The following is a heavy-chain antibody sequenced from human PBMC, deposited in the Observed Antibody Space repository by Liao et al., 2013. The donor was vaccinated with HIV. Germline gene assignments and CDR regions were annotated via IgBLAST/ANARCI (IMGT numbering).Heavy chain of an antibody. D-gene: IGHD1-26*01. CDR1: GGSLSPYY. CDR3: ARVQWEPAPNWYSDL. Sequence: QVQLQQWGAGLLKPSETLSLTCALHGGSLSPYYWSWTWIRQPPGKGLEWIAEINYRGNTNYNPSLKSRVTISADTSSNHVSLKLTSVTAADTAVYYCARVQWEPAPNWYSDLWGLAPWSLSPQ. V-gene: IGHV4-34*01. J-gene: IGHJ2*01. CDR2: INYRGNT.